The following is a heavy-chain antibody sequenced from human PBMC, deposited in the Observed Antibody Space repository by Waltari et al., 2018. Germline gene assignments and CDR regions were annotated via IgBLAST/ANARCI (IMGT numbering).Heavy chain of an antibody. D-gene: IGHD3-3*01. CDR1: GGTFSSYA. CDR2: ISPIFGTA. J-gene: IGHJ6*02. V-gene: IGHV1-69*08. Sequence: QVQLVQSGAEVKKPGSSVKVSCKASGGTFSSYAISWVRQAPGQGLEWMGRISPIFGTANYAQKFQGRVTITADKSTSTAYMELSSLRSEDTAVYYCAREGRGFWSGYDYYGMDVWGQGTTVTVSS. CDR3: AREGRGFWSGYDYYGMDV.